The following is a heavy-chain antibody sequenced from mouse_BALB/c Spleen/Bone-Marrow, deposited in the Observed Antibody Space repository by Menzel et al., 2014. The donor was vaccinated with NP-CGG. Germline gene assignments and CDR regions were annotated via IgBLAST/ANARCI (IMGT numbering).Heavy chain of an antibody. D-gene: IGHD1-1*01. J-gene: IGHJ2*03. CDR2: IYPGNSGT. V-gene: IGHV1-5*01. CDR3: TRSITTAVEFDY. CDR1: GYSFTSYW. Sequence: VQLQQSGTVLARPGASVKMSCKASGYSFTSYWMYWIKQRPGQGLEWIGAIYPGNSGTSYNQNFKGKAKLTAVTSASTAYMELSSLTNEESAVYYCTRSITTAVEFDYWGQGTSLTVSS.